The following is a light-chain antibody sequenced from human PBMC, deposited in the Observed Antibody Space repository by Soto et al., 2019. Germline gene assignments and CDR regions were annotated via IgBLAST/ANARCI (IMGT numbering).Light chain of an antibody. CDR1: QRLLHSNGNDF. Sequence: EIVMTRSPLSLRATPGEPSSISCRSSQRLLHSNGNDFLEWYLQKPGQSPQLLIYLGSNRASGDPDRFSGSGSGTDFTLKISRVEAEDVGIYYCMQALQTPFTFGPGTKVDIK. CDR3: MQALQTPFT. V-gene: IGKV2-28*01. J-gene: IGKJ3*01. CDR2: LGS.